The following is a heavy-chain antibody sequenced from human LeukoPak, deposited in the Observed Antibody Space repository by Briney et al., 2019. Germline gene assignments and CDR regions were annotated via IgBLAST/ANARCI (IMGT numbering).Heavy chain of an antibody. J-gene: IGHJ5*02. D-gene: IGHD6-6*01. CDR2: IIPIFGTA. V-gene: IGHV1-69*13. Sequence: SVKVSCKASGYTFTSYAISWVRQAPGQGLEWMGGIIPIFGTANYAQKFQGRVTITADESTSTAYMELSSLRSEDTAVYYCARYSSSPEGYNWFDPWGQGTLVTVSS. CDR1: GYTFTSYA. CDR3: ARYSSSPEGYNWFDP.